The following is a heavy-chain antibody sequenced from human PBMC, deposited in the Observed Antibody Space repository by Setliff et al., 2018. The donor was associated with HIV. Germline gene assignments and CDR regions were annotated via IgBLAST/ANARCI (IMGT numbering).Heavy chain of an antibody. Sequence: ASVKVSCKASGYTFTGYYMHWVRQAPGQGLEWMGWINPNSGGTNYAQKFQGRVTMTRDTSISIAYMELSRLSSDDTALYYCTRGVRYDFGSDYWGQGTMVTVSS. J-gene: IGHJ4*02. CDR1: GYTFTGYY. D-gene: IGHD3-3*01. CDR3: TRGVRYDFGSDY. V-gene: IGHV1-2*02. CDR2: INPNSGGT.